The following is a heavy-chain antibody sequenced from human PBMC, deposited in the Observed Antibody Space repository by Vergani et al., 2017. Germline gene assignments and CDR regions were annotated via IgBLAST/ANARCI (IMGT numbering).Heavy chain of an antibody. D-gene: IGHD3-3*01. CDR3: ERDPRAGLNYDFWSGEGWEDAFDI. J-gene: IGHJ3*02. CDR2: ISGSGGST. Sequence: VQLVESGGGVVQPGRSLRLSCAASGFTFSSYAMSWVRQAPGKGLEWVSAISGSGGSTYYADSVKGRFTISRDNSKNTLYLQMNSLRAEDTAVYYCERDPRAGLNYDFWSGEGWEDAFDIWGQGTMVTVSS. V-gene: IGHV3-23*04. CDR1: GFTFSSYA.